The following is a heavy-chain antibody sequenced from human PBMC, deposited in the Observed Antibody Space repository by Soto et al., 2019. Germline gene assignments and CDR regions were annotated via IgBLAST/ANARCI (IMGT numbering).Heavy chain of an antibody. CDR3: ARDRFASSWSYFDY. CDR2: ISGDGSNK. CDR1: GFTFSNYA. V-gene: IGHV3-30-3*01. J-gene: IGHJ4*02. Sequence: GGSLRLSCEASGFTFSNYALHWVRQAPGKGLEWVAVISGDGSNKYYADSVKGRFTISRDNSKNTLYLQMNSLRAEDTAVYYCARDRFASSWSYFDYWGQGT. D-gene: IGHD6-13*01.